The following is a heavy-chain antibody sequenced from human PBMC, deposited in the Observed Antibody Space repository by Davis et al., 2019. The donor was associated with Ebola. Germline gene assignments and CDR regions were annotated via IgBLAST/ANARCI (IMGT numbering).Heavy chain of an antibody. V-gene: IGHV4-4*02. Sequence: SETLSLTCVISGGSIINTDSWSWLRQPPGKGLEWIGDIYHSGSTNYNPSLKSRVNISVDKSKNQFSLRLSSVTAADTAVYYCARDQGSYYYYGMDVWGQGTTVTVSS. CDR3: ARDQGSYYYYGMDV. CDR1: GGSIINTDS. J-gene: IGHJ6*02. CDR2: IYHSGST.